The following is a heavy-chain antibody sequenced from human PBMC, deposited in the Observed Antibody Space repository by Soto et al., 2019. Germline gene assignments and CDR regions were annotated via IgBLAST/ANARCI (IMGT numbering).Heavy chain of an antibody. CDR3: ARVGSDDAFDI. J-gene: IGHJ3*02. CDR2: TRNKANSYTT. CDR1: GFTFSDHY. D-gene: IGHD3-10*01. V-gene: IGHV3-72*01. Sequence: GGSLRLSCAASGFTFSDHYMDWVRQAPGKGLEWVGRTRNKANSYTTEYAASVKGRFTISRDDSKNSLYLQMNSLKTEDTAVYYCARVGSDDAFDIWGQWTMVTVSS.